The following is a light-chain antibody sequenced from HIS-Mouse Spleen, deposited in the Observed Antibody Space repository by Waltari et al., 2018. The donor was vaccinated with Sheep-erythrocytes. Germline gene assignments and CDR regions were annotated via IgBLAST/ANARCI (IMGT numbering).Light chain of an antibody. J-gene: IGLJ2*01. CDR2: DVS. Sequence: QSALTQPRSVSGSPGQSVTISCTGTSSDVGGYNYVSWYHQHPGKAPKLMFYDVSKRPSGVPDRFSGSKSGNTASLTISGLQAEDEADYYCCSYAGSYTFVVFGGGTKLTVL. CDR3: CSYAGSYTFVV. V-gene: IGLV2-11*01. CDR1: SSDVGGYNY.